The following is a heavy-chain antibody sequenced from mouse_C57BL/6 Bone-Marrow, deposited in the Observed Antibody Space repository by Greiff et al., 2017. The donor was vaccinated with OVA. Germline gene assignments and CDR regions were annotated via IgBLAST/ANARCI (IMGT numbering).Heavy chain of an antibody. V-gene: IGHV1-64*01. J-gene: IGHJ4*01. CDR3: ARNYYYAMDY. Sequence: VQLQQPGAELVKPGASVKVSCKASGYTFTSYWMHWVKQRPGQGLEWIGMIHPNSGSTNYNEKFKSKATLTVDKSSSTAYMQLSSLTSEDSAVYYCARNYYYAMDYWGQGTSVTVSS. CDR1: GYTFTSYW. CDR2: IHPNSGST.